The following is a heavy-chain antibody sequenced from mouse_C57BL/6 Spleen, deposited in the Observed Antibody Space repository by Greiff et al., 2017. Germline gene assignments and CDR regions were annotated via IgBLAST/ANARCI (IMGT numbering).Heavy chain of an antibody. V-gene: IGHV1-85*01. D-gene: IGHD2-5*01. CDR2: IYPRDGST. J-gene: IGHJ4*01. Sequence: QVQLQQSGPELVKPGASVKLSCKASGYTFTSYDINWVKQRPGPGLEWIGWIYPRDGSTKYNEKFKGKATLTVDTSSSTAYMELHSLTSEDSAVYFCASYSNYPYYAMDYWGQGTSVTVSS. CDR1: GYTFTSYD. CDR3: ASYSNYPYYAMDY.